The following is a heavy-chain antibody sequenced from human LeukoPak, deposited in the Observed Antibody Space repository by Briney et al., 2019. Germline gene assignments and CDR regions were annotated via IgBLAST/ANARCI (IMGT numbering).Heavy chain of an antibody. CDR1: GYTFTSYY. J-gene: IGHJ5*02. V-gene: IGHV1-46*03. Sequence: GASVKVSCKASGYTFTSYYMHWVRRAPGQGLEWMGITNPSGGSTSYAQKFQGRVTMTRDTSTSTVYMELSSLRSEDTAVYYCARGDYDYVWGSAWGQGTLVTVSS. CDR3: ARGDYDYVWGSA. CDR2: TNPSGGST. D-gene: IGHD3-16*01.